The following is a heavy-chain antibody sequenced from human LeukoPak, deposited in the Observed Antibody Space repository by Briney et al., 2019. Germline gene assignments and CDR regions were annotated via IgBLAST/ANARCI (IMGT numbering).Heavy chain of an antibody. CDR1: GGSISSYY. CDR3: VRGGAAQLDP. V-gene: IGHV4-59*08. CDR2: IYYSGST. J-gene: IGHJ5*02. D-gene: IGHD6-6*01. Sequence: PSETLSLTCTVSGGSISSYYWSWIRQPPGTGLEWIGYIYYSGSTNYNPSLKSRVTISVDTSKNQFSLKLSSVTAADTAVYYCVRGGAAQLDPWGQGTLVTVSS.